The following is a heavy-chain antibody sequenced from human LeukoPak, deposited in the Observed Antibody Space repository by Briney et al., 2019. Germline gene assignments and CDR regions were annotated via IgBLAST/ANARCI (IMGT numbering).Heavy chain of an antibody. J-gene: IGHJ4*02. V-gene: IGHV4-34*01. D-gene: IGHD2-2*01. CDR2: INHSGST. CDR3: ARVVPAATHFDY. Sequence: SETLSLTCAVYGGSFSGYYWSWIRQPPGKGPELIGEINHSGSTNYNPSLKSRVTISVDTSKNQFSLKLSSVTAADTAVYYCARVVPAATHFDYWGQGTLVTVSS. CDR1: GGSFSGYY.